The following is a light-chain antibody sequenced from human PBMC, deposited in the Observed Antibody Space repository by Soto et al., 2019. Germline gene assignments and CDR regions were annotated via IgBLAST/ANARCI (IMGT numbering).Light chain of an antibody. V-gene: IGKV3-15*01. Sequence: EIVLAQSPATLSVSAPGRGRLXVTASQSVSSNLAWYQQKPGQAPRLLIYGASSRATGIPVRFSGSGSGTEFTLTISSLQSEDFAVYYCQQYNNWPLTFGQGTRLEI. CDR3: QQYNNWPLT. CDR1: QSVSSN. J-gene: IGKJ5*01. CDR2: GAS.